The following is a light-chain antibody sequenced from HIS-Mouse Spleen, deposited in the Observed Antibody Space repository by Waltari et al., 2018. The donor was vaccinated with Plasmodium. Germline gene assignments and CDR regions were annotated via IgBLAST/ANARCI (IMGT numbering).Light chain of an antibody. CDR3: SSYAGSNNLV. CDR2: AVS. CDR1: SSDVGGYNY. Sequence: QSALTQPPSASGSPGQSVTISCTGTSSDVGGYNYVSWYQQHPGKAPKLMIYAVSKRPSGVPDRFSGSKSCNTASLTVSGLQAEDEADYYCSSYAGSNNLVFGGGTKLTVL. J-gene: IGLJ2*01. V-gene: IGLV2-8*01.